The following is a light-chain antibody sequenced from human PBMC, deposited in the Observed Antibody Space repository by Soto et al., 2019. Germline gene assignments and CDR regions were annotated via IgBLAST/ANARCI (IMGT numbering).Light chain of an antibody. CDR1: SSDVGGYNF. Sequence: QSALTQPASVSGSAGESITISCTGTSSDVGGYNFVSWYQQHPGKAPKLMIYDVTNRPSGVSNRFSGSKSGNTASLTISGLQAEDEADYYCSSYTNRNTLVFGGGTKLTV. J-gene: IGLJ2*01. CDR3: SSYTNRNTLV. CDR2: DVT. V-gene: IGLV2-14*03.